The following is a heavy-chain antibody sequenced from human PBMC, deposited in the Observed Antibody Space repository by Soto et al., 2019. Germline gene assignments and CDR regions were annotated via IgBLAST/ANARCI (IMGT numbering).Heavy chain of an antibody. J-gene: IGHJ6*02. Sequence: GGSLRLSCAASGFTFSSYGMHWVRQAPGKGLEWVAVIWYDGSNKYYADSVKGRFTISRDNSKNTLYLQMNSLRAEDTAVYYCARDRTAVYIILYYYYYGMDFWCQGTTVTVSS. CDR2: IWYDGSNK. V-gene: IGHV3-33*01. CDR1: GFTFSSYG. CDR3: ARDRTAVYIILYYYYYGMDF. D-gene: IGHD2-2*01.